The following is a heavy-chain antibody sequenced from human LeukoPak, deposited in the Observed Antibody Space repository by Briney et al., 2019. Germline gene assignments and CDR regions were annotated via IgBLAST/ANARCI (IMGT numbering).Heavy chain of an antibody. D-gene: IGHD3-22*01. Sequence: SETLSLTCTVSGGSISSGSYYWSWIRQPAGKGLEWIGRIYTSGGTNYNPSLKSRVTISVDTSKNQFSLKLSSVTAADTAVYYCARAVDTYYYDSSGYSAPLWYFDLWGRGTLVTVSS. V-gene: IGHV4-61*02. CDR1: GGSISSGSYY. CDR2: IYTSGGT. J-gene: IGHJ2*01. CDR3: ARAVDTYYYDSSGYSAPLWYFDL.